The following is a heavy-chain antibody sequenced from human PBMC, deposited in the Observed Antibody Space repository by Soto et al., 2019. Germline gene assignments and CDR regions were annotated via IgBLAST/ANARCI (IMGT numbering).Heavy chain of an antibody. J-gene: IGHJ4*02. CDR2: INSDESST. CDR1: GFTFRSYW. Sequence: EVQLVESGGGLVQPGGSLRLSCAASGFTFRSYWMHWVRQAPGKGLVWVSRINSDESSTNYADSVKGRFTISRDNAKNTLYLQMNSLRAEDAAVYYCARGKAVRGHGDYDYWGQGTLVTVSS. V-gene: IGHV3-74*01. D-gene: IGHD4-17*01. CDR3: ARGKAVRGHGDYDY.